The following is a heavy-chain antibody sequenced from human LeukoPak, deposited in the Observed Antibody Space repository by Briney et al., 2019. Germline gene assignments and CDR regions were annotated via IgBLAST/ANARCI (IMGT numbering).Heavy chain of an antibody. CDR2: IYYSGST. CDR3: ARLAHSSSWYGGYYYGMDV. CDR1: GGSISSYY. J-gene: IGHJ6*02. Sequence: SETLSLTCTVSGGSISSYYWSWIRQPPGKGLEWIGYIYYSGSTNYNPSLKSRVTISVDTSKNQFSLQLSSVTAADTAVYYCARLAHSSSWYGGYYYGMDVWGQGTTVTVSS. D-gene: IGHD6-13*01. V-gene: IGHV4-59*08.